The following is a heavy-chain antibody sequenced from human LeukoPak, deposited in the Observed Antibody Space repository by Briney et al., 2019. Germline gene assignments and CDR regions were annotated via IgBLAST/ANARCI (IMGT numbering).Heavy chain of an antibody. CDR2: IKTDGSIT. V-gene: IGHV3-74*01. CDR1: GFSFSVFW. D-gene: IGHD3-10*01. Sequence: GGSLRLSCAASGFSFSVFWMHWVRQVPGKGPVWVSRIKTDGSITDYADSVRDRFTIFRDNGKNTIYLQMNSLRVDDTAIYYCAKAATYFYGSVTYDWFESWGQGTLVTVSS. CDR3: AKAATYFYGSVTYDWFES. J-gene: IGHJ5*01.